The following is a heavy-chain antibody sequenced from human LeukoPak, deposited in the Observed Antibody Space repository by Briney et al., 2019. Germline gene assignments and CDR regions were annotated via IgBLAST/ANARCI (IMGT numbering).Heavy chain of an antibody. Sequence: SSETLSLTCAVSGGSISSSNWWSWVRQPPGKGLEWIGEIYHSGSTNYNPSLKSRVTISVDKSKNQFSLKLSSVTAADTAVYYCARFGSSYYDSSGYYPFDYWGQGTLVTVSS. V-gene: IGHV4-4*02. J-gene: IGHJ4*02. CDR2: IYHSGST. D-gene: IGHD3-22*01. CDR1: GGSISSSNW. CDR3: ARFGSSYYDSSGYYPFDY.